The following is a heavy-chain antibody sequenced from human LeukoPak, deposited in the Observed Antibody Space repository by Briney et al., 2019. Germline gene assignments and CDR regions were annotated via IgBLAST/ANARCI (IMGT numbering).Heavy chain of an antibody. J-gene: IGHJ5*02. V-gene: IGHV3-74*01. Sequence: PGESLRLSCAASGFTFSSYWMHWIRQAPGKGLVWVSRINNDGSSTSYADSVKGRFTISRDNTKNTLYLQMNRLRAEDTAVYYCARPTKEGSSWYWWFDPWGQGTLVTVSS. CDR2: INNDGSST. CDR1: GFTFSSYW. CDR3: ARPTKEGSSWYWWFDP. D-gene: IGHD6-13*01.